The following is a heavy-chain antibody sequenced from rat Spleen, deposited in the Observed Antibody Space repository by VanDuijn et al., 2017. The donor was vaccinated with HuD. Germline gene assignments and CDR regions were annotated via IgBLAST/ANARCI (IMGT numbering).Heavy chain of an antibody. J-gene: IGHJ3*01. Sequence: EVQLVESGGGLVRPGRSMKLSCAASGFTFNNYDMAWVRQALTKGLEWVASITYDDTTTYYRDFVKGRFTISRDDAKSTQCLQMDSLRSEDTATYYCARHGGLRNWFAYWGQGTLVTVSS. CDR1: GFTFNNYD. CDR3: ARHGGLRNWFAY. CDR2: ITYDDTTT. V-gene: IGHV5-25*01. D-gene: IGHD1-11*01.